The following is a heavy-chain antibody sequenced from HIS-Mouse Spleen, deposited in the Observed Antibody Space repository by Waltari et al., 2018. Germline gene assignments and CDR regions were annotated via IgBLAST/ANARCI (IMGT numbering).Heavy chain of an antibody. Sequence: QVQLQQWGAGLLKPSETLSLTCAVYGGSFSGYYWSWIRQPPGKGVERIGEINHSGSTNTNPSLKSRVTISVATSKNQFSLRLSSVTAADTAVYYCARVRTGDPSYWYFDLWGRGTLVTVSS. V-gene: IGHV4-34*01. CDR1: GGSFSGYY. D-gene: IGHD7-27*01. J-gene: IGHJ2*01. CDR3: ARVRTGDPSYWYFDL. CDR2: INHSGST.